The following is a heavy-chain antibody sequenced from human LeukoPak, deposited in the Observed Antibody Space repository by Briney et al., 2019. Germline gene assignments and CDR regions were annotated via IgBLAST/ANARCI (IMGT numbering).Heavy chain of an antibody. CDR2: IYCGDSDT. Sequence: GESLKISCKGSGYSFTSYWIGWVRQMPGKGLEWMGIIYCGDSDTRYSPSFQGQVTISADKSISTAYLQWSSLKASDTAMYYCARLGGYCSSTSCSGAFDIWGQGTMVTVSS. CDR3: ARLGGYCSSTSCSGAFDI. J-gene: IGHJ3*02. V-gene: IGHV5-51*01. D-gene: IGHD2-2*01. CDR1: GYSFTSYW.